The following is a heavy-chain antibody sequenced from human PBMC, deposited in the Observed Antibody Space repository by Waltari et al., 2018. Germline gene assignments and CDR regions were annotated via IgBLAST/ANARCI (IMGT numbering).Heavy chain of an antibody. Sequence: EVQLVESGGGLIQPGGSLRLSCAASGFTVSSNYMSWVRQAPGKGLEWVSVIYSGGSTYYADSVKGRFTISTDDSSNTLSLQMNSLRVEDTAVYYCASDPGFANGMDGWGQGTTVTVSS. CDR3: ASDPGFANGMDG. CDR2: IYSGGST. J-gene: IGHJ6*02. V-gene: IGHV3-53*01. CDR1: GFTVSSNY.